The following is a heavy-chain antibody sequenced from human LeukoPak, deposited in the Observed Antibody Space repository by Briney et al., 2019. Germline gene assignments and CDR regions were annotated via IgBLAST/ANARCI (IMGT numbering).Heavy chain of an antibody. Sequence: GGSLRLSCAPSAFTSSSYNMKWVRHAQGGGRGCVWCRCGSSSNTYSADSVKGRFTISRDNDTTSVSPQMNRRRAQATAVYYCARDGRNGYPDYWGQGTLVTVSS. CDR2: RCGSSSNT. CDR1: AFTSSSYN. J-gene: IGHJ4*02. V-gene: IGHV3-21*01. CDR3: ARDGRNGYPDY. D-gene: IGHD5-24*01.